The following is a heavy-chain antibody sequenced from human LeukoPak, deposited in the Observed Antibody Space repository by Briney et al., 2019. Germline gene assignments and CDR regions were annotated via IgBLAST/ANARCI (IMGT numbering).Heavy chain of an antibody. D-gene: IGHD3-10*01. V-gene: IGHV1-69*05. Sequence: SVKVSCKASGGTFSSYAISWVRQAPGQGLEWMGGIIPIFGTANYAQKFQGRVTITTDESTSTAYMELSSLRSEDTAVYYCAREITMVRGARAGFDYWGQGTLVTVSS. CDR2: IIPIFGTA. J-gene: IGHJ4*02. CDR1: GGTFSSYA. CDR3: AREITMVRGARAGFDY.